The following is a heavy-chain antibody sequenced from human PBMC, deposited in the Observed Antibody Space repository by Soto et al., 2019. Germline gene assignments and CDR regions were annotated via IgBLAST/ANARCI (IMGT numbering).Heavy chain of an antibody. CDR2: TYYRSKWYN. J-gene: IGHJ5*02. CDR1: GDSVSSNSAA. D-gene: IGHD2-2*01. Sequence: SQTLSLTCAISGDSVSSNSAAWNWIRQSPSRGLEWLGRTYYRSKWYNDYAVSVKSRITINPDTSKNQFSLQLNSVTPEDTAVYYCAKTRPGQCSSPNCFAFDPWGRGTLVTVSS. CDR3: AKTRPGQCSSPNCFAFDP. V-gene: IGHV6-1*01.